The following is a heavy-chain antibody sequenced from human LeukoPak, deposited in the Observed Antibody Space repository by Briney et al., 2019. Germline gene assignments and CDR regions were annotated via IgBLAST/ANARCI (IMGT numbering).Heavy chain of an antibody. J-gene: IGHJ6*02. CDR1: GFTFSSYW. D-gene: IGHD4-17*01. CDR2: INSDGSST. CDR3: AKGPDGDYVSGMDV. V-gene: IGHV3-74*01. Sequence: PGGSLRLSCAASGFTFSSYWMHWVRQAPGKGLVWVSRINSDGSSTSYADSVKGRFTISRDNSKNTLYLQMNSLRAEDTAVYYCAKGPDGDYVSGMDVWGQGTTVTVSS.